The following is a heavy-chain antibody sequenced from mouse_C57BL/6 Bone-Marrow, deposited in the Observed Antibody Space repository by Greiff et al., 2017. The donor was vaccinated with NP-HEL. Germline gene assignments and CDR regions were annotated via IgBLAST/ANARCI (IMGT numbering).Heavy chain of an antibody. CDR3: ARQGGVGRGVFDY. CDR2: ISNGGGST. Sequence: EVKLVESGGGLVQPGGSLKLSCAASGFTFSDYYMYWVRQTPEKRLEWVAYISNGGGSTYYPDTVKGRVTITRDKAKNTLYLQMSRLKSEDTAMYYCARQGGVGRGVFDYWGQGTTLTVSS. CDR1: GFTFSDYY. D-gene: IGHD4-1*01. V-gene: IGHV5-12*01. J-gene: IGHJ2*01.